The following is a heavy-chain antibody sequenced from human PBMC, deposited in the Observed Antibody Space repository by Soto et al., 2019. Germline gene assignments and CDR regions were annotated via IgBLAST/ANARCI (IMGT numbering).Heavy chain of an antibody. CDR2: ISYDGSNK. D-gene: IGHD2-2*01. CDR1: GFTFSSYG. V-gene: IGHV3-30*18. CDR3: ANGQHCSTTSCYFYYYGVDV. Sequence: QVQLVESGGGVVQPGRSLRLSCAASGFTFSSYGMHWVRQAPGKGLEWVAVISYDGSNKYYADSVKGRLTISRDNSNNTLYLQINSLRAEDTAVYYCANGQHCSTTSCYFYYYGVDVWGQGTTVAVSS. J-gene: IGHJ6*02.